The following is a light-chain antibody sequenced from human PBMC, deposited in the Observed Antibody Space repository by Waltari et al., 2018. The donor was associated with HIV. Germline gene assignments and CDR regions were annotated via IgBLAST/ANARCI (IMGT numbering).Light chain of an antibody. CDR2: SAS. J-gene: IGKJ1*01. V-gene: IGKV1-9*01. CDR3: QQLNNYPRT. Sequence: DIQLTQSPSFVSASIGDRVTVPCRASQGISSSLAWYQQKPGKAPKLLIYSASTLQSGVPSRFSGSGSGTEFTLTISGLQAEDFATYFCQQLNNYPRTFGQGTKVEVK. CDR1: QGISSS.